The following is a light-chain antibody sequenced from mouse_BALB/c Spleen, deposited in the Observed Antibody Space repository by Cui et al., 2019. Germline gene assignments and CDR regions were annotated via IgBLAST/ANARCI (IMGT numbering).Light chain of an antibody. J-gene: IGKJ4*01. CDR2: STS. CDR1: SSVSY. Sequence: QIVLTQSPAIMSASLGEEITLTCSASSSVSYMHWYQQKSGTSHKLMIYSTSNLASGVPSRFSGSGSGTFYSLTISSVEAEDAADYYCQQWSSYPTFGSGTKLEIK. V-gene: IGKV4-80*01. CDR3: QQWSSYPT.